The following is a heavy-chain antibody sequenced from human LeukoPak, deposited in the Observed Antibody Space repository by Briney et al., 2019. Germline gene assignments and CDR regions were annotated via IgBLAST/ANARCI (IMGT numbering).Heavy chain of an antibody. CDR3: ARDGDCSSDSCYFDY. V-gene: IGHV4-31*03. Sequence: SETLSLTCTVSGGSISSSAYYWSWIRQHPGKGLEWIGYIYYSRITYYNPSLKSRVTISVDTSKNQFSLNLSSVTAADTAVYYCARDGDCSSDSCYFDYWGQGILVTVSS. J-gene: IGHJ4*02. CDR2: IYYSRIT. D-gene: IGHD2-2*01. CDR1: GGSISSSAYY.